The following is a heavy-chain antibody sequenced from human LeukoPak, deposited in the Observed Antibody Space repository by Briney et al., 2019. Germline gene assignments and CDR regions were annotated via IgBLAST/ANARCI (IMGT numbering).Heavy chain of an antibody. CDR1: GFTFSTCS. J-gene: IGHJ4*02. Sequence: GGSLRLSCPASGFTFSTCSMKWVRQAPGKALEWVSSISGSSYHIYYADSVKGRFTISRDNANNLLYLQMNSLRAEDTAVYYCASGTVVGARGADNWGQGTLVTVSS. CDR2: ISGSSYHI. V-gene: IGHV3-21*01. CDR3: ASGTVVGARGADN. D-gene: IGHD1-26*01.